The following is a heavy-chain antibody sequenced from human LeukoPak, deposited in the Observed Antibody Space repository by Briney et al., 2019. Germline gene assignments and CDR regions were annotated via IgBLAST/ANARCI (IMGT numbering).Heavy chain of an antibody. CDR3: ARDKGLAAAGHWYFDL. CDR1: GGSISSYY. D-gene: IGHD6-13*01. Sequence: TSETLSLTCAVSGGSISSYYWSWIRQPPGKGLEWIGYIYYSGSTNYNPSLKSRVTISGDTSKNQFSLKLSSVTAADTAVYYCARDKGLAAAGHWYFDLWGRGTLVTVSS. V-gene: IGHV4-59*01. CDR2: IYYSGST. J-gene: IGHJ2*01.